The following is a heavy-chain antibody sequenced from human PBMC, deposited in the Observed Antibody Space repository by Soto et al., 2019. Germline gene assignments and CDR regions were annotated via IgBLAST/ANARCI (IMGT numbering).Heavy chain of an antibody. D-gene: IGHD4-17*01. CDR1: GGSIGSSSYY. Sequence: PSETLSLTCTVSGGSIGSSSYYWGWIRQPPGKGLEWIGSIYYSGSTYYNPSLKSRVTISVDTSKNQFSLKLSSVTAADTAVYYCARRVADGDYFLLRENWFDPWGQGTLVTVSS. CDR2: IYYSGST. V-gene: IGHV4-39*01. CDR3: ARRVADGDYFLLRENWFDP. J-gene: IGHJ5*02.